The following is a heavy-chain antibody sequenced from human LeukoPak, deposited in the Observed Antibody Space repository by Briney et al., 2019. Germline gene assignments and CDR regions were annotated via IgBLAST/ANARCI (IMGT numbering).Heavy chain of an antibody. J-gene: IGHJ5*02. D-gene: IGHD3-3*01. Sequence: SETLSLTCAVYGGSFSGYYWSWIRQPPGKGLEWIGEINHSGSTNYNPSLKSRVTISVDTSKNQFSLKLSSVTAADTAVYYCARRKQRITIFGVVSWFDPWGQGNLVTVSS. CDR3: ARRKQRITIFGVVSWFDP. V-gene: IGHV4-34*01. CDR1: GGSFSGYY. CDR2: INHSGST.